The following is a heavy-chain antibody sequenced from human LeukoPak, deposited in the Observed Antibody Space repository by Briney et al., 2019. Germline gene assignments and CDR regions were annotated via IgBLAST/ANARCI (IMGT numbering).Heavy chain of an antibody. CDR3: AKDQGPLLWFGEFTETDY. CDR2: ISGSGGST. D-gene: IGHD3-10*01. CDR1: GITFSSYA. J-gene: IGHJ4*02. V-gene: IGHV3-23*01. Sequence: GGSLRLSCAASGITFSSYAMSWVRQAPGKGLEWVSAISGSGGSTYYADSVKGRFTISRDNSKNTLYLQMNSLRAEDTAVYYCAKDQGPLLWFGEFTETDYWGQGTLVTVSS.